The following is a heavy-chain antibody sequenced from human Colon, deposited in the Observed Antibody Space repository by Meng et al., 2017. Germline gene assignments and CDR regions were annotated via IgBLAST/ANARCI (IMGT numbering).Heavy chain of an antibody. CDR1: GVTFRSYA. J-gene: IGHJ4*02. CDR2: ISYDGSHQ. Sequence: GQRWESGGGVVPPGRSLRLSCVASGVTFRSYAMHWVRQASGKGLEWVAGISYDGSHQNYADSVKGRFTISRDNSQNTLYLQMNSLRAEDTAVYYCARDYNDGNGRFDFWGQGTLVTVSS. V-gene: IGHV3-30*16. D-gene: IGHD3-22*01. CDR3: ARDYNDGNGRFDF.